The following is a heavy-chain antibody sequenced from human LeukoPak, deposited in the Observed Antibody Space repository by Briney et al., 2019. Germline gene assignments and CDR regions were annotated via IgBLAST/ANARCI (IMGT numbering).Heavy chain of an antibody. V-gene: IGHV3-74*01. D-gene: IGHD3-10*01. CDR2: ISSGGRTT. Sequence: GGSLRLSCAASGFTFSSYSMNWVRQAPGKGLVWVSRISSGGRTTHYADSVKGRFTISRDSAKNTLFLQMNDLRAEDAAVYYCLGYYSGSPNWGQGTLVTVSS. CDR3: LGYYSGSPN. J-gene: IGHJ4*02. CDR1: GFTFSSYS.